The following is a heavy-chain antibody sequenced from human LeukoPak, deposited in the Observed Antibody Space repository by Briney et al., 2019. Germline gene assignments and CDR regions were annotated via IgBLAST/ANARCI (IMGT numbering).Heavy chain of an antibody. V-gene: IGHV4-39*01. CDR2: IYYSGST. Sequence: SETLSLTCTVSGGSISSSSYYWGWIRQPPGKGLEWIGSIYYSGSTYYNPSLKSRVTISVDTSKNQFSLKLSSVTAADTAVYYCARQPNHYGSGSYARWGQGTLVTVSS. CDR3: ARQPNHYGSGSYAR. D-gene: IGHD3-10*01. CDR1: GGSISSSSYY. J-gene: IGHJ4*02.